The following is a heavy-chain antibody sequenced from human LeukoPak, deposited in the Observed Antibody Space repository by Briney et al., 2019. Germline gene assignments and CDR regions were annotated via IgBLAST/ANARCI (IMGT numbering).Heavy chain of an antibody. D-gene: IGHD3-22*01. J-gene: IGHJ6*03. CDR3: ARDADSSGYYYYMDV. Sequence: GGSLRLSCAASGFTVSSNYMSWVRQAPGKGLEWVSVIYSGGSTYYADSVKGRFTISRDNPKNTLYLQMNSLRAEDTAVYYCARDADSSGYYYYMDVWGKGTTVPVSS. V-gene: IGHV3-53*01. CDR2: IYSGGST. CDR1: GFTVSSNY.